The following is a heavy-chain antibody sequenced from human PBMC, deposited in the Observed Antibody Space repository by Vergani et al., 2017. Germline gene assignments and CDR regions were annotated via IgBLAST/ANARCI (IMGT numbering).Heavy chain of an antibody. CDR3: ARLYGRDSSGSKYFDY. V-gene: IGHV5-51*01. Sequence: EVQLVQSGAEVKKPGESLKISCPISGYSFTNYWIGWVRQMPGKGLEWMGIIHPADSDTRYSPSFQGQVTISVDKSISTAYLQRSSLRASDSAMYYCARLYGRDSSGSKYFDYWGKGTLVTVSS. CDR2: IHPADSDT. J-gene: IGHJ4*02. CDR1: GYSFTNYW. D-gene: IGHD3-22*01.